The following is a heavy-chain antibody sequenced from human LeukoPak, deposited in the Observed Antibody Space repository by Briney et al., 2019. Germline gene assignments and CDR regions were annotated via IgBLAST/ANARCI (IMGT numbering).Heavy chain of an antibody. V-gene: IGHV5-51*01. J-gene: IGHJ5*02. CDR2: IYPGDSDT. Sequence: GESLQISCKGSGYNFTSYWIGWVRQVPGKGLEWMGIIYPGDSDTSYSPSFQGQVTISADKSISTACLQWSSLKASDTAMYYCARRVVVGVDPWGQGTLVTVSS. D-gene: IGHD2-2*01. CDR3: ARRVVVGVDP. CDR1: GYNFTSYW.